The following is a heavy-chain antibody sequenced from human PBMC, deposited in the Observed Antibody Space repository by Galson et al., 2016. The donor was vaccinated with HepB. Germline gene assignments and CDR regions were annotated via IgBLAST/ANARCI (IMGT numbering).Heavy chain of an antibody. J-gene: IGHJ4*02. CDR2: IYHSGST. V-gene: IGHV4-31*03. CDR1: GDSISNDGNY. Sequence: CTVSGDSISNDGNYWSWTRQHPGKGLEFIGYIYHSGSTYYNPSLRSRVTISVDTSENQFSLKLSSVTAADTAVYYCARYFDHWGQGILVTVSS. CDR3: ARYFDH.